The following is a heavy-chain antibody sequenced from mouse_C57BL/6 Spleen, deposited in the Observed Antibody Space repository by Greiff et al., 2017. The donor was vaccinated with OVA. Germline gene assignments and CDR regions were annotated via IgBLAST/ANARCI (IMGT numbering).Heavy chain of an antibody. V-gene: IGHV1-82*01. CDR1: GYAFSSSW. CDR2: IYPGDGDT. Sequence: QVQLQQSGPELVKPGASVKISCKASGYAFSSSWMNWVKQRPGKGLEWIGRIYPGDGDTNYNGKFKGKATLTADKSSSTASMQLSSLTSENSAVYFFARGGRGNDMDYWGQGTSVTVSS. CDR3: ARGGRGNDMDY. J-gene: IGHJ4*01.